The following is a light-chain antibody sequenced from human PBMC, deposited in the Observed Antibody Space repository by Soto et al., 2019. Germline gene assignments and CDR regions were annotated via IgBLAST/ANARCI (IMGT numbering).Light chain of an antibody. CDR1: QSVSSSY. J-gene: IGKJ3*01. V-gene: IGKV3-20*01. CDR3: QQYGSSPRFT. CDR2: GAS. Sequence: EIVLTQSPGTLSLSPWERATLSCRASQSVSSSYLAWYQQKPGQSPRLLIYGASSRATGIPVRFSGSGSGTDFTLTISRLEPEDFAVYYCQQYGSSPRFTFGPGTNVDIK.